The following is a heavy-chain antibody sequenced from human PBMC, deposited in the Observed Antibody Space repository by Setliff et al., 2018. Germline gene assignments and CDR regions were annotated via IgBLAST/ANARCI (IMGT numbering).Heavy chain of an antibody. CDR3: AGVDVLTASPF. D-gene: IGHD3-9*01. V-gene: IGHV1-2*02. J-gene: IGHJ4*02. CDR2: INPNXAGT. Sequence: GASVKVSCKASANTFIAYYIHWVRQAPGQGLEWMGWINPNXAGTNYXXKFQGRVTMAWDASITTAYLDLSRLTSDDTASYYCAGVDVLTASPFWGLGTRVTVSS. CDR1: ANTFIAYY.